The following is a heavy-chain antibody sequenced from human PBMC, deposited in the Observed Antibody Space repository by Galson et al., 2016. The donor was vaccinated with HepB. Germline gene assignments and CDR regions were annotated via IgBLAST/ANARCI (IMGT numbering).Heavy chain of an antibody. Sequence: SCKASGYTFRDYGISWVRQAPGQGLEWMGWISAYNGNTNYPPRLQGRVTMTTDTSTSTAYMDLRSLRSDDTAVYYCARGRLFGDYSYWGQGTLITVSS. V-gene: IGHV1-18*04. CDR1: GYTFRDYG. CDR3: ARGRLFGDYSY. D-gene: IGHD4-17*01. J-gene: IGHJ4*02. CDR2: ISAYNGNT.